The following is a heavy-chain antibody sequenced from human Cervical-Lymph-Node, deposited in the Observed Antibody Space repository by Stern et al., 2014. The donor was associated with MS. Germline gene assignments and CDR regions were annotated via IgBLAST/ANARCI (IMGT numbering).Heavy chain of an antibody. CDR3: AKVRIKYYYYYGMDV. V-gene: IGHV3-9*01. CDR2: LSWNSGSI. CDR1: GFTFDDYA. Sequence: VQLVQSGGGLVQPGRSLRLSCAASGFTFDDYAMHWVRQAPGKGLEWVSCLSWNSGSIGYADSVKGRFTISRDNAKNSLYLQMNSLRAEDTALYYCAKVRIKYYYYYGMDVWGQGTTVTVSS. J-gene: IGHJ6*02.